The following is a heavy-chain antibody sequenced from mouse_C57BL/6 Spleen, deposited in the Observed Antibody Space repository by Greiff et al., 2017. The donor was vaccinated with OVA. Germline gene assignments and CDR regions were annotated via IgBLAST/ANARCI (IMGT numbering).Heavy chain of an antibody. J-gene: IGHJ4*01. CDR3: ARDADMDY. Sequence: EVKLMESGPGLVKPSQSLSLTCSVTGYSITSGYYWNWIRQFPGNKLEWMGYISYDGSNNYNPSLKNRISITRDTSKNQFFLKLNSVTTEDTATYYCARDADMDYWGQGTSVTVSS. CDR2: ISYDGSN. V-gene: IGHV3-6*01. CDR1: GYSITSGYY.